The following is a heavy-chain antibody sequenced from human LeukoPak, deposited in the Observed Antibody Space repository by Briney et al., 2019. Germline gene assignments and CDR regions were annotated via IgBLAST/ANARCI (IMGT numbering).Heavy chain of an antibody. CDR2: INPSGGST. V-gene: IGHV1-46*01. Sequence: ASVNVSCKASGYTFTSYYMHWVRQAPGQGLEWMGIINPSGGSTSYAQKFQGRVTMTRDTSTSTVYMELSSLRSEDTAVYYCARACPENGGYYRIFDYWGQGTLVTVSS. J-gene: IGHJ4*02. D-gene: IGHD3-22*01. CDR1: GYTFTSYY. CDR3: ARACPENGGYYRIFDY.